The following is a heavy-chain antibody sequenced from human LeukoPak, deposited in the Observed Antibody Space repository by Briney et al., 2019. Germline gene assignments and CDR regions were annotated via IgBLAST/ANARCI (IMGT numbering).Heavy chain of an antibody. V-gene: IGHV4-39*01. Sequence: SETLSLTCTVSGGSISSSSYYWGWIRQPPGKGLDWIGSIYYSGSTYYNPSLKSRVTISVDTSKNQFSLKLSSVTAADTAVYYCARRCSSTSCQDAFDIWGQGTMVTVSS. CDR3: ARRCSSTSCQDAFDI. CDR1: GGSISSSSYY. CDR2: IYYSGST. D-gene: IGHD2-2*01. J-gene: IGHJ3*02.